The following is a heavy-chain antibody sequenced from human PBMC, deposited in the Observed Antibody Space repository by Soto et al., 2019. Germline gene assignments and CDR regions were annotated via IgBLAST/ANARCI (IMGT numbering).Heavy chain of an antibody. CDR2: IYSGGST. D-gene: IGHD3-16*01. J-gene: IGHJ4*02. CDR3: ARVARGVDY. CDR1: GFTFSSNY. V-gene: IGHV3-53*01. Sequence: XEFLSLSCAASGFTFSSNYMSWVRQAPGKGLEWVSVIYSGGSTYYADSVKGRFTISRDNSKNTLYLQMNSLRAEDTAVYYCARVARGVDYWGQGTLVTVSS.